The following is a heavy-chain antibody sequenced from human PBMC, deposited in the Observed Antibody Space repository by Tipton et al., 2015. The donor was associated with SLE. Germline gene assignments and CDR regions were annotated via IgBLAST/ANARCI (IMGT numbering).Heavy chain of an antibody. V-gene: IGHV4-31*03. CDR1: GGSITTVGYY. Sequence: TLSLTCTVSGGSITTVGYYWSWNRQHPGKGLEWIGYIYDSKSTYNPSLKSRLTMSADTSKNQISLKLSSVSAADTAVYYCVRGPKDVWGQGTTVTVSS. CDR2: IYDSKST. CDR3: VRGPKDV. J-gene: IGHJ6*02.